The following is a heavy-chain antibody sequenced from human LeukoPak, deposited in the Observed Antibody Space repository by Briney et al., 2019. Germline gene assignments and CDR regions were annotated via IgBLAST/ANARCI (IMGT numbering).Heavy chain of an antibody. J-gene: IGHJ4*02. D-gene: IGHD6-13*01. CDR1: GFTFSGSA. Sequence: GGSLRLSCAASGFTFSGSAMHWVRQASGKGLEWVGRIRSKANSYATAYAASVKGRLTISRDNSKNTLYLQMNSLRAEDTAVYYCAKDPYSSSWYSLVPLFDYWGQGTLVTVSS. CDR2: IRSKANSYAT. V-gene: IGHV3-73*01. CDR3: AKDPYSSSWYSLVPLFDY.